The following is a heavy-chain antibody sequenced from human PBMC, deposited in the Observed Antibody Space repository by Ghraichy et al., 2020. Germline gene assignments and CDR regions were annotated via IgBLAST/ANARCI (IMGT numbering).Heavy chain of an antibody. Sequence: SETLSLTCTVSGGSIAISTYYWGWIRQPPGRGLEWIGTIYYSGSTYYNPSLKSRVSISVDTSKNQFSLKLSSVTAADTAVYFCARLFWSGYWWFDPWGQGTLVTVSS. CDR1: GGSIAISTYY. CDR2: IYYSGST. J-gene: IGHJ5*02. V-gene: IGHV4-39*01. CDR3: ARLFWSGYWWFDP. D-gene: IGHD3-3*01.